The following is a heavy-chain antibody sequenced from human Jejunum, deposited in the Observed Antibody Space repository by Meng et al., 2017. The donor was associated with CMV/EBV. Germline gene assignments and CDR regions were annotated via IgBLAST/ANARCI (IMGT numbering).Heavy chain of an antibody. CDR3: ARGRITRIRGVLLFDY. CDR1: TISNYE. CDR2: IDNSATTI. D-gene: IGHD3-10*01. J-gene: IGHJ4*02. V-gene: IGHV3-48*03. Sequence: TISNYERNWVRQAPGKGLEWLSYIDNSATTIYYADSVKGRFTISRDNAKNSLYLQMNSLGAGDTALYYCARGRITRIRGVLLFDYWGQGALVTVSS.